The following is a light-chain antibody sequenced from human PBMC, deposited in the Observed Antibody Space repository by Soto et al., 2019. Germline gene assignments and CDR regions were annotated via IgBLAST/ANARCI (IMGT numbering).Light chain of an antibody. CDR3: GSWDSSLSAYV. CDR1: SSNIGGNS. J-gene: IGLJ1*01. CDR2: DDN. Sequence: QPFLAKPRSSAAAPGQKVTIPCSGSSSNIGGNSVSWYQQLPGTATKLLIYDDNKRPSGIPDRFSGAKSGTSATLGITGFQTGDEADYYCGSWDSSLSAYVFGTGTKVNVL. V-gene: IGLV1-51*01.